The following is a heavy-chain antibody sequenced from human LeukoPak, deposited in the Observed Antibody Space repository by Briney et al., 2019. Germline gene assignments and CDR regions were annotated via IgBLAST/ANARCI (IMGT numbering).Heavy chain of an antibody. CDR1: GGSFSDYY. CDR2: INHSGST. J-gene: IGHJ4*02. Sequence: SETLSLTCAVYGGSFSDYYWSWIRQPPGKGLEWIGEINHSGSTNYNPSLKSRVTMSVDTSKNQFSLKLSSVTAADTAVYYCARERGAATAMSFDYWGQGTLVTVSS. D-gene: IGHD2-2*01. V-gene: IGHV4-34*01. CDR3: ARERGAATAMSFDY.